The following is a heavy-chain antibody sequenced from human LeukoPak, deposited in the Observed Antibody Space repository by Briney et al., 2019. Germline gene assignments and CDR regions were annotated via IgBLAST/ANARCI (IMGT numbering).Heavy chain of an antibody. J-gene: IGHJ5*02. Sequence: PGGSLRLSCAASGFTFVDYGMSWVRQAPGKGLEWVSGISGSGSSTYYADSVKGRFTISRDNSKSTLYLQMNSLRAEDTAVYYCAKDRHAPGRYCSSTICFPFDPWGQGTLVTVSS. CDR2: ISGSGSST. D-gene: IGHD2-2*01. CDR1: GFTFVDYG. CDR3: AKDRHAPGRYCSSTICFPFDP. V-gene: IGHV3-23*01.